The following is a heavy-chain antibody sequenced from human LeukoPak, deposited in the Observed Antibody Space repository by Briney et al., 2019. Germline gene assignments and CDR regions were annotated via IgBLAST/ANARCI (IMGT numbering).Heavy chain of an antibody. V-gene: IGHV3-21*01. CDR1: GFTFSSYS. Sequence: GGSLRLSCAASGFTFSSYSMNWVRQAPGKGLEWVSPISSSSSYIYYADSVKGRFTISRDNAKNSLYLQMNSLRAEDTAVYYCARGLTTRGIAVAGSDYWGQGTLVTVSS. J-gene: IGHJ4*02. D-gene: IGHD6-19*01. CDR2: ISSSSSYI. CDR3: ARGLTTRGIAVAGSDY.